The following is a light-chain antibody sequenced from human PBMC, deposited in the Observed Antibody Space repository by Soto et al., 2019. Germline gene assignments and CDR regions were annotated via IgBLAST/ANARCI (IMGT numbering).Light chain of an antibody. J-gene: IGLJ1*01. CDR1: NSDIGSHS. CDR3: SSHNTIGTLQV. CDR2: SND. V-gene: IGLV1-44*01. Sequence: QSVLTQPPSASGTPGQTITISCSGSNSDIGSHSVDWYQQFPGRTPRLLINSNDQRPSGVPDRFAGSKSGTSATLAISGLRSEDEADYYCSSHNTIGTLQVFGPGTKVTV.